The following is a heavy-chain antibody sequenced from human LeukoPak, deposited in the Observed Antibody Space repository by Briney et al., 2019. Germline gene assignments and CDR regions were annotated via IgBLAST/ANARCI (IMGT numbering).Heavy chain of an antibody. J-gene: IGHJ4*02. V-gene: IGHV3-23*01. CDR2: ISGSGGST. D-gene: IGHD6-13*01. CDR3: AKLRESTSSVFDY. Sequence: GGSLRLSCAASGFTFSSYAMSWVRQAPGKGLEWVSAISGSGGSTYYADSVRGRFTISRDNSKNTLYLQMNSLRAEDTAVYYCAKLRESTSSVFDYWGQGTLVTVSS. CDR1: GFTFSSYA.